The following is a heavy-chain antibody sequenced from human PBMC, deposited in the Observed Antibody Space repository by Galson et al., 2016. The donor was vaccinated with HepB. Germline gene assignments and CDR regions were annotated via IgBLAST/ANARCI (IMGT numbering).Heavy chain of an antibody. J-gene: IGHJ6*02. CDR2: IIPIFGTS. D-gene: IGHD5-24*01. CDR3: ARVRDGYNHYYYYGMDV. Sequence: QSGAEVKKPGESLKISCKASGGTFTSYAISWVRQAPGQGLEWMGGIIPIFGTSNYAQKFQGRVTITADESTSTAYMELSSLRSEDTAVYYCARVRDGYNHYYYYGMDVWGQGATVTVSS. V-gene: IGHV1-69*01. CDR1: GGTFTSYA.